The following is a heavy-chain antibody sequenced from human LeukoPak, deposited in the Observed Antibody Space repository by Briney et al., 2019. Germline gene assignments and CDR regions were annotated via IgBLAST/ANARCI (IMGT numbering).Heavy chain of an antibody. J-gene: IGHJ3*02. V-gene: IGHV1-2*02. CDR3: ARVSTYGCSSTTCLVFDI. Sequence: ASVKVSCKTSGYTFSGYYIHWVRQAPGQGLEWMGWINSNSGGTNYAQKFQGRVTITRDTSVSTTYMEVSSLTSDDTAVYYCARVSTYGCSSTTCLVFDIWGQGTVVTVSS. CDR2: INSNSGGT. CDR1: GYTFSGYY. D-gene: IGHD2-2*01.